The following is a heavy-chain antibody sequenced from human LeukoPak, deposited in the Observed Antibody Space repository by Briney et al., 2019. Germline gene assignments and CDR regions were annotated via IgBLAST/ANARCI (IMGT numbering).Heavy chain of an antibody. Sequence: SQTLSLTCTVSDGSISSGGYYWSWIRQPPGKGLEWIGYIYHSGSTYYNPSLKSRVTISVDRSKNQFSLKLSSVTAADTAVYYCARDRNRYGSGSSFDYWGQGTLVTVSS. V-gene: IGHV4-30-2*01. D-gene: IGHD3-10*01. CDR2: IYHSGST. CDR1: DGSISSGGYY. CDR3: ARDRNRYGSGSSFDY. J-gene: IGHJ4*02.